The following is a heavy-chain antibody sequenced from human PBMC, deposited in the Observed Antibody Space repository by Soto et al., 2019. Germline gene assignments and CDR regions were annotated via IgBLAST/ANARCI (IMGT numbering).Heavy chain of an antibody. V-gene: IGHV1-58*01. J-gene: IGHJ3*02. CDR1: GFTFTSSA. CDR3: AAMATISSGAFDI. Sequence: VKVSCKASGFTFTSSAVQWVRQARGQRLEWIGWIVVGSGNTNYAQKFQERVTTTRDMSTSTAYMELSSLRSEDTAVYYCAAMATISSGAFDIWGQGTMVTVSS. CDR2: IVVGSGNT.